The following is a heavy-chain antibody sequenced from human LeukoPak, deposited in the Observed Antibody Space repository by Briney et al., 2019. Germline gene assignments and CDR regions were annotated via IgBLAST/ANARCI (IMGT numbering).Heavy chain of an antibody. Sequence: KPGGSLRLSCAASGFTFSDYYMSWIRQAPGKGLEWVSSMSVSSGLIYYADSVKGRFTISRDNAKSSLYLQMNRLRVEDTAVYYCAREFAGSASGAGYWGQGTLVTVSS. J-gene: IGHJ4*02. V-gene: IGHV3-11*04. D-gene: IGHD1-26*01. CDR3: AREFAGSASGAGY. CDR1: GFTFSDYY. CDR2: MSVSSGLI.